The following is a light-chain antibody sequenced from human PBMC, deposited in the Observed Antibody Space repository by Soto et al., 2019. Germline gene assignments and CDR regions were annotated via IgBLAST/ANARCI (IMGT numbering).Light chain of an antibody. Sequence: DIVLTQSAGTLCLSPGEGGNFXCRASQSVSSKYGAWYQQKPGKAPRPLTYCAFKRAHGSPDRFSSSGSATDFTRTISRMEPDDFAVYCCQQYGSSPRTFGQGTKVDIK. J-gene: IGKJ1*01. CDR2: CAF. V-gene: IGKV3-20*01. CDR3: QQYGSSPRT. CDR1: QSVSSKY.